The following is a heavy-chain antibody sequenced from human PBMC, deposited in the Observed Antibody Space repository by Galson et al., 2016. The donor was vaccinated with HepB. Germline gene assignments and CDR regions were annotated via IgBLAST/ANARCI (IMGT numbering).Heavy chain of an antibody. CDR3: AKERGWYGGPNFGS. D-gene: IGHD2-15*01. J-gene: IGHJ4*02. CDR2: ISGAGGTT. CDR1: GFTFRYYA. Sequence: SLRLSCASSGFTFRYYAMTWVRRAPGKGLEWVSDISGAGGTTHYAGSVKGRFTISRDNSRDTPYLQMDRLRAADTAVYYCAKERGWYGGPNFGSWGQGTLVTVSS. V-gene: IGHV3-23*01.